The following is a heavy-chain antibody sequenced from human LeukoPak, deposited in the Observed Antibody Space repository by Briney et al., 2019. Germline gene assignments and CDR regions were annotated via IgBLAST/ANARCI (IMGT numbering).Heavy chain of an antibody. V-gene: IGHV3-48*01. CDR2: ISSSSSTI. Sequence: GGSLRLSCAASGFTFSSYSMTWVRQAPGKGLEWVSYISSSSSTIYYADSVKGRFTISRDNAKNSLYLQMNSLRVEDTAVYYCASEYDFWCGYRYYYYYGMDVWGQGTTVTVSS. CDR1: GFTFSSYS. J-gene: IGHJ6*02. CDR3: ASEYDFWCGYRYYYYYGMDV. D-gene: IGHD3-3*01.